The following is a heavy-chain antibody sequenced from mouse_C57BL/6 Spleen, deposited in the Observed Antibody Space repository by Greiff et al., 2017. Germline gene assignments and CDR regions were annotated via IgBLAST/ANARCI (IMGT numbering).Heavy chain of an antibody. CDR2: IYPGDGYT. J-gene: IGHJ4*01. V-gene: IGHV1-82*01. D-gene: IGHD2-1*01. CDR1: GYAFSSSW. Sequence: VQLQQSGPELVKPGASVKISCKASGYAFSSSWMNWVKQRPGQGLEWIGRIYPGDGYTNYNGKFKGKATLTADKSSSTAYMQLSSLTSENSAVYFCARERFYYGKLDAMDYWGQGTSVTVSS. CDR3: ARERFYYGKLDAMDY.